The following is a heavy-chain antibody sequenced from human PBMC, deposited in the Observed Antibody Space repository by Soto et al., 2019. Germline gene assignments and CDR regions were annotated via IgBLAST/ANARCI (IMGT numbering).Heavy chain of an antibody. Sequence: SVKVSCKASGGTFSSYAISWVRQAPGQGLEWMGGIIPIFGTANYAQKFQGRVTITADESTSTAYMELSSLRSEDTAVYYCARHYVSDCSSTSCSYNWFDPWGQGTLVSVSS. V-gene: IGHV1-69*13. CDR1: GGTFSSYA. CDR3: ARHYVSDCSSTSCSYNWFDP. J-gene: IGHJ5*02. CDR2: IIPIFGTA. D-gene: IGHD2-2*01.